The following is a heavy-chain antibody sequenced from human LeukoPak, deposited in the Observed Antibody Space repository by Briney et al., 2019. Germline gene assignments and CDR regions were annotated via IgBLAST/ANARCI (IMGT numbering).Heavy chain of an antibody. D-gene: IGHD2-15*01. J-gene: IGHJ4*02. CDR3: AKDPRGCSGGNCSYYFDY. CDR1: GFTFSDYY. Sequence: GGSLRLSCAASGFTFSDYYMHWVRQAPGKGLEWVAVISYDGTNKYYADSVKGRFTISRDNSKNTLYLQMNSLRAEDTAVYYCAKDPRGCSGGNCSYYFDYWGQGTLVTVSS. V-gene: IGHV3-30*18. CDR2: ISYDGTNK.